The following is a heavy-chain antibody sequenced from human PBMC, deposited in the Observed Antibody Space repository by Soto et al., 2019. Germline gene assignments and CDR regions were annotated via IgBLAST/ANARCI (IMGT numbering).Heavy chain of an antibody. V-gene: IGHV1-2*02. D-gene: IGHD3-3*01. CDR3: ARDGYFDHWSAVYNWFAS. Sequence: GASVKVSCKASGYTFTGYHIHWVRQAPGQGQEYMGWFNPNSGGTNYTQKFQGRVTMTRDTSITKAYMELIRLRSDDTAVYYCARDGYFDHWSAVYNWFASWGHGILVTV. J-gene: IGHJ5*01. CDR2: FNPNSGGT. CDR1: GYTFTGYH.